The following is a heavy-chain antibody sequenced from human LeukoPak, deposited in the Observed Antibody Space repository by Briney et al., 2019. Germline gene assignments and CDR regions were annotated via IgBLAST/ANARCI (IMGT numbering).Heavy chain of an antibody. CDR3: ARVRASSSGAFDY. J-gene: IGHJ4*02. Sequence: PGGSLRLSCAASGFTFSSYSMNWVRQAPGKGLEWVSSISSSSSYIYYADSVKGRFTISRDNAKNSLYLQMNSLRAEDTAVYYCARVRASSSGAFDYWGQGTLVTVSS. D-gene: IGHD6-13*01. V-gene: IGHV3-21*01. CDR1: GFTFSSYS. CDR2: ISSSSSYI.